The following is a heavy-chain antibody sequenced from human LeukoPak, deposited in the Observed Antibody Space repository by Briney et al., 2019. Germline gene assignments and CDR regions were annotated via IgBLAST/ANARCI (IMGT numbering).Heavy chain of an antibody. D-gene: IGHD5-18*01. CDR2: INHSGST. CDR1: GGSFSGYY. J-gene: IGHJ4*02. V-gene: IGHV4-34*01. Sequence: SETLSLTCAVYGGSFSGYYWSWIRQPPGKGLEWIGEINHSGSTNYNPSLKSRVTISVDTSKNQFSLKLSSVTAADTAVYYCARGGEGYRDGYVSYFVNWGQGTLGSVSS. CDR3: ARGGEGYRDGYVSYFVN.